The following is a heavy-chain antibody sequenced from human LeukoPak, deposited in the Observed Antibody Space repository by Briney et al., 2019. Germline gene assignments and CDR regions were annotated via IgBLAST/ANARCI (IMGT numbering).Heavy chain of an antibody. Sequence: SETLSLTCAVYGGSFSGYYWSWFRQPPGKGLEWIGEINHSGSTNYNPSLKSRVTISVDTSKNQFSLKLSSVIAADTAVYYCARRGVSAFDIWGQGTMVTVSS. D-gene: IGHD3-10*01. J-gene: IGHJ3*02. V-gene: IGHV4-34*01. CDR3: ARRGVSAFDI. CDR2: INHSGST. CDR1: GGSFSGYY.